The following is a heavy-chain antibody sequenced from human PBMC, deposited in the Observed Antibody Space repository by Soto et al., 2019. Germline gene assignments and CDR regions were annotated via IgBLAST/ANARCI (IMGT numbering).Heavy chain of an antibody. J-gene: IGHJ4*02. Sequence: DVQLVESGGGLVQPGGSLRLSCAASGFAVSSNYMNWVRQAPGKGVEWVSLISSGGSTYYADSVKGRFTIPRDTSKNKLYAQISSLRIEDKGVYYCATCGCKARFGSWGQGNLVTVSS. CDR1: GFAVSSNY. CDR2: ISSGGST. CDR3: ATCGCKARFGS. V-gene: IGHV3-66*01. D-gene: IGHD2-21*01.